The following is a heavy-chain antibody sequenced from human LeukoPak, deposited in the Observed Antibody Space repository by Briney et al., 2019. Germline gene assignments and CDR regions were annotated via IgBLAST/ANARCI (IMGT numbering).Heavy chain of an antibody. CDR2: INHSGRT. D-gene: IGHD3-10*01. J-gene: IGHJ6*03. Sequence: PSETLSLTCAVYGGSFSGYYWSWIRQPPGKGLEWIGEINHSGRTNYNPPLNSEVPISVDTSKNQFSLKLSSVTAADTAVYYCARGYGSGSNYYYYYMDVWGKGTTVTVSS. CDR1: GGSFSGYY. V-gene: IGHV4-34*01. CDR3: ARGYGSGSNYYYYYMDV.